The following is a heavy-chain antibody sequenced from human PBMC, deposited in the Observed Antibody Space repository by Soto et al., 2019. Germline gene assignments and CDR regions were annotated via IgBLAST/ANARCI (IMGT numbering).Heavy chain of an antibody. J-gene: IGHJ4*02. CDR2: INHSGST. CDR3: AKARITMVRGAVGPYFDY. V-gene: IGHV4-34*01. D-gene: IGHD3-10*01. Sequence: SETLSLTCAVYGGSFSGYYWSWIRQPPGKGLEWIGEINHSGSTNYNPSLKSRVTISVDTSKNQFSLKLSSVTAADTAVYYCAKARITMVRGAVGPYFDYWGQGTLVTVSS. CDR1: GGSFSGYY.